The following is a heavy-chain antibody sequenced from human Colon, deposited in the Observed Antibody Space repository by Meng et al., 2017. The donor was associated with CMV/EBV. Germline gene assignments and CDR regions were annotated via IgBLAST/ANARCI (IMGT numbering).Heavy chain of an antibody. V-gene: IGHV3-74*01. D-gene: IGHD3-10*01. J-gene: IGHJ4*02. CDR2: VNSDGSRV. CDR3: TRLLWFGEFDS. CDR1: GFSFTNYW. Sequence: LSCEVSGFSFTNYWMHWVRQAPGKGLDWVARVNSDGSRVSYADSVKGRFTISRDEATNTLFLQMNSLRVEDTAVYYCTRLLWFGEFDSWGQGTLVTVSS.